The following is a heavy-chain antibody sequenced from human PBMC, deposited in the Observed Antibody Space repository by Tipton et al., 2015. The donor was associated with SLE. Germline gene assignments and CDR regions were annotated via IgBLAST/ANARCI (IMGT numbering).Heavy chain of an antibody. CDR3: ARGGLTYGYYYYMDV. Sequence: LRLSCTVSGGSISSSSYYWAWIRQPPGKGLEWIGSIYYSGSTYYNPSLESRVTISVDTSKNQFSLKLSSVTAADTAVYYCARGGLTYGYYYYMDVWGKGTTVTVSS. J-gene: IGHJ6*03. D-gene: IGHD2-21*02. V-gene: IGHV4-39*07. CDR1: GGSISSSSYY. CDR2: IYYSGST.